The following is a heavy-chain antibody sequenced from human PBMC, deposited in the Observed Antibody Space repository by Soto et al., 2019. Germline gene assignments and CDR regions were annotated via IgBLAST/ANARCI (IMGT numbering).Heavy chain of an antibody. D-gene: IGHD3-3*01. CDR2: IYYNGST. CDR1: GGSISSGGYY. Sequence: QVQLQESGPGLVKPSQTLSLTCTVSGGSISSGGYYWSWIRQHPGKGLEWIGYIYYNGSTYYNPSLKSRVTISVDTSKNQFSLKLSSVTAADTAVYYCARGRDFWSGYYYFDYWGQGTLVTVSS. V-gene: IGHV4-31*03. J-gene: IGHJ4*02. CDR3: ARGRDFWSGYYYFDY.